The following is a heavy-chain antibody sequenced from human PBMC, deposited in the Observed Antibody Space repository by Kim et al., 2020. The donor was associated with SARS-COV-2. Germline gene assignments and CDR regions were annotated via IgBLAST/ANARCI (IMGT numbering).Heavy chain of an antibody. V-gene: IGHV3-53*01. J-gene: IGHJ2*01. D-gene: IGHD6-13*01. Sequence: GGSLRLSCAASGFTVSSNYMSWVRQAPGKGLEWVSVIYSGGSTYYADSVKGRFTISRDNSKNTLYLQMNSLRAEDTAVYYCARDLLGYSSYHDWYFDLWGRGTLVTVSS. CDR1: GFTVSSNY. CDR2: IYSGGST. CDR3: ARDLLGYSSYHDWYFDL.